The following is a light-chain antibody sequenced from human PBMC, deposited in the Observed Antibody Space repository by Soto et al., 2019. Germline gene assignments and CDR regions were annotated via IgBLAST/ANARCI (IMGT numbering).Light chain of an antibody. CDR2: GAS. J-gene: IGKJ5*01. Sequence: IVLTQSRATLAVSPGERVTLSCRASQSINKNLAWYQQKRGQAPRLLIYGASTRATGFPARFSGSGSGTDFTLTIASLQSEDFAVYYCQQYHKWPITFGQGTRLEIK. CDR1: QSINKN. CDR3: QQYHKWPIT. V-gene: IGKV3-15*01.